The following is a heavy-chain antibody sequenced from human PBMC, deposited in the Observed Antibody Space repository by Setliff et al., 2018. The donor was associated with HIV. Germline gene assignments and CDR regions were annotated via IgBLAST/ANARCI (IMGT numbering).Heavy chain of an antibody. Sequence: SETLSLTCTVSGGSISSTSYYWGWIRQPPGTGLEWIGSISSSGNTYYNPSLKSRVTTSVDTPKNQFSLKLNPVTAADTAVYYCAETIGRYFDIFDNWGQGTLVTVSS. CDR3: AETIGRYFDIFDN. D-gene: IGHD3-9*01. CDR1: GGSISSTSYY. V-gene: IGHV4-39*01. CDR2: ISSSGNT. J-gene: IGHJ4*02.